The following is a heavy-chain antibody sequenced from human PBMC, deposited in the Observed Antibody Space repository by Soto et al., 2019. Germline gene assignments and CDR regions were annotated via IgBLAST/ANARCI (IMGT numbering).Heavy chain of an antibody. J-gene: IGHJ6*03. CDR1: AGSIGSGFYY. CDR2: IYSRGNT. V-gene: IGHV4-31*01. Sequence: QVQLQESGPGLVKPSQTLSLTCTVSAGSIGSGFYYWSWIRQHPGKGLEWIQYIYSRGNTYYNPSLKSLVTKSLGTSDSPLSHTLSSVTAADTAVYYCAKGIYYFYLDVWGKGTTVSVSS. CDR3: AKGIYYFYLDV.